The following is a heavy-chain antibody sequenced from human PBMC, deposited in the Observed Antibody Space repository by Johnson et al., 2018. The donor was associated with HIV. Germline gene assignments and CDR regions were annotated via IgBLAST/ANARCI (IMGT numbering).Heavy chain of an antibody. CDR1: GFTFSSYG. CDR3: ARGQRSSWYPVNAFDI. Sequence: QVQLVESGGGVVQPGRSLRLSCAASGFTFSSYGMHWVRQAPGKGLEWVALIWYDGSTKYYADSVKGRFTVSRDNSKNTLSLQMNSLRAGDTAVYYCARGQRSSWYPVNAFDIWGQGTMVTVSS. CDR2: IWYDGSTK. D-gene: IGHD6-13*01. V-gene: IGHV3-33*01. J-gene: IGHJ3*02.